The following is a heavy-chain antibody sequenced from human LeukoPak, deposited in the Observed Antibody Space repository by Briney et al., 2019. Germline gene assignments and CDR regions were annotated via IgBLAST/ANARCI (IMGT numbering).Heavy chain of an antibody. D-gene: IGHD2-21*02. CDR1: GGSLSYYY. J-gene: IGHJ4*02. V-gene: IGHV4-34*01. CDR3: ARGGFYCGDDCYVDY. CDR2: INRSGST. Sequence: SETLTLTCAVYGGSLSYYYWSWIRQPPEKGLEWIGEINRSGSTNYNPSLKSRVSISVDTSKNQFSLKLSSVTAADTAVYYCARGGFYCGDDCYVDYWGQGTLVTVSS.